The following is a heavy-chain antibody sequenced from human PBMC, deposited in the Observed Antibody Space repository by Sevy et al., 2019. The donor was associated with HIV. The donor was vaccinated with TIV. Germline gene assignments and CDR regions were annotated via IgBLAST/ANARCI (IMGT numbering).Heavy chain of an antibody. D-gene: IGHD6-19*01. CDR2: ISWNSGSI. J-gene: IGHJ5*02. Sequence: GGSLRLSCAASGFTFDDYAMHWVRQAPGKGLEWVSGISWNSGSIGYADSVKGRFTISRDNAKNSLYLQMNSLRAEDTALYYCAKDPRYSGGWLGGWFDPWGQGTLVTVSS. CDR3: AKDPRYSGGWLGGWFDP. V-gene: IGHV3-9*01. CDR1: GFTFDDYA.